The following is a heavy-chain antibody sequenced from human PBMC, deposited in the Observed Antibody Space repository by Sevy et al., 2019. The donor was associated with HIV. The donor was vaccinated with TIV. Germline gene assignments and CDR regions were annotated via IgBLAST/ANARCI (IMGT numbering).Heavy chain of an antibody. CDR3: ARGARGTLPAYYYYTLNV. CDR2: IDPGDSDT. V-gene: IGHV5-51*04. CDR1: GYRFADYW. J-gene: IGHJ6*02. Sequence: GESLKISCKASGYRFADYWIGWVRQMPGKGLEYMGIIDPGDSDTRYSPPFQGQVTISVDKPISTAYLQWSSLKASDSAIYYCARGARGTLPAYYYYTLNVWGQGTTVTVSS. D-gene: IGHD1-1*01.